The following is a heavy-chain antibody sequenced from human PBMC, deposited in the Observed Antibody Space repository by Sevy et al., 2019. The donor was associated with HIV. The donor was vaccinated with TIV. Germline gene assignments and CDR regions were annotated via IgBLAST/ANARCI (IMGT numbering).Heavy chain of an antibody. CDR3: AREGYDPWSGYSAPYFDY. J-gene: IGHJ4*02. CDR1: GYTFTGNY. D-gene: IGHD3-3*01. Sequence: ASVKVSCKTSGYTFTGNYIHWVRQAPGQGLEWVVWIDTNSGDTGTKYAQKFQGLVTMTSARSINTVYMDLTRLSPDATAVYYCAREGYDPWSGYSAPYFDYWGQGTLVTVSS. CDR2: IDTNSGDTGT. V-gene: IGHV1-2*02.